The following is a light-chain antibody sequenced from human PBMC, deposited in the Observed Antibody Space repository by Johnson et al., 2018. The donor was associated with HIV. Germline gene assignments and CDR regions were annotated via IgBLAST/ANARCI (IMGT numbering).Light chain of an antibody. V-gene: IGLV1-51*02. CDR1: SSNIGNKY. CDR3: GTWDTSLSAGGV. J-gene: IGLJ1*01. Sequence: VLTQPPSVSAAPGQKVTISCSGRSSNIGNKYVSWYQQLPGTAPKLLIYENSKRPSGIPDRFSGSKSGTSATLGITGLQTGDEADYYCGTWDTSLSAGGVFGSGTKVTVL. CDR2: ENS.